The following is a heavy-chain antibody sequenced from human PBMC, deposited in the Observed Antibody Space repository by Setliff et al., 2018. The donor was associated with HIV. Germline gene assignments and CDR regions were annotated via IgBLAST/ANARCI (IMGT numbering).Heavy chain of an antibody. Sequence: ASVKVSCKASGYTFTSYAMHWVRQAPGQRLEWMGWINAGNGNTKYSQKFQGRVTITRDTSASTVYMELSSLRSEDTAVYYCARDPLDGDGPFDYWGQGTLVTVS. CDR2: INAGNGNT. CDR3: ARDPLDGDGPFDY. D-gene: IGHD7-27*01. J-gene: IGHJ4*02. CDR1: GYTFTSYA. V-gene: IGHV1-3*01.